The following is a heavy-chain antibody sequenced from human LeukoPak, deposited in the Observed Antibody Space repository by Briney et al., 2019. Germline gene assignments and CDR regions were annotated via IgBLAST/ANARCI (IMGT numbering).Heavy chain of an antibody. CDR2: ISYDGNHQ. Sequence: GGSLRLSCAASGFIISHYAIHWVRQAPGKGLEWVAVISYDGNHQYYTDSVKGRFTISRDNSNHTVHLQMDSLRGEDTAFYYCARSDYGGYYDMFDFWGQGTLVIVSS. J-gene: IGHJ4*02. D-gene: IGHD4-23*01. V-gene: IGHV3-30*04. CDR3: ARSDYGGYYDMFDF. CDR1: GFIISHYA.